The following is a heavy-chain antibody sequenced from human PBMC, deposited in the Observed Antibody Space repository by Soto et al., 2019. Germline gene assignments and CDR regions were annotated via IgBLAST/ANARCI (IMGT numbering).Heavy chain of an antibody. Sequence: GGSLRLSCAASGFTFSNYVMSWVRQAPGKGLEWVSSIGGSGAGTYLAASVEGRFTISRDNSKNTLYLQMNSLRDDDAALYYCASSLHAPIGYFDYWGQGALVTVSS. D-gene: IGHD5-12*01. CDR2: IGGSGAGT. CDR3: ASSLHAPIGYFDY. V-gene: IGHV3-23*01. CDR1: GFTFSNYV. J-gene: IGHJ4*02.